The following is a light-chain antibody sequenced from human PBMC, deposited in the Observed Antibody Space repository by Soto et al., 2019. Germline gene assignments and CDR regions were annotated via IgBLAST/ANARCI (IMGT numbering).Light chain of an antibody. CDR2: EVS. Sequence: SALTQPASVSGSPGQSITISCTGTSSDVGGYDYVSWYQQHPGKAPKLMIYEVSNRPSGISNRFSGSKSANTASLTISGLQAEDEADYYCSSFTSSRTPFVFGTGTKLTVL. V-gene: IGLV2-14*01. CDR3: SSFTSSRTPFV. CDR1: SSDVGGYDY. J-gene: IGLJ1*01.